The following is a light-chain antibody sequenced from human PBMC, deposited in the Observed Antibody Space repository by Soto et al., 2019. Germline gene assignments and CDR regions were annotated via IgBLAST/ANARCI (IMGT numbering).Light chain of an antibody. J-gene: IGLJ2*01. CDR1: SSNIGAGYA. V-gene: IGLV1-40*01. Sequence: QSVLTQPPSVSGAPGQRVTISCTGSSSNIGAGYAVHWYQQLPGTAPKLLIHGNNNRPSGVPDRFSGSKSGTSASLAITGLQAEDEADYYCQSYDRSLSWSEVFGGGTKVTVL. CDR3: QSYDRSLSWSEV. CDR2: GNN.